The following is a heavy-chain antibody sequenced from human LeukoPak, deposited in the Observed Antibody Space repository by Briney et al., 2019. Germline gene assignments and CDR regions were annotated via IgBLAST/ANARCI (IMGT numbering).Heavy chain of an antibody. V-gene: IGHV3-48*01. CDR1: GFTFSDYW. Sequence: GGSLRLSCAASGFTFSDYWIHWVRHAPGKGLEWVSYISSSSSTIYYADSVKGRFTISRDNAKNSLYLQMNSLRAEDTAVYYCARDYDFWSGPHYYYGMDVWGQGTTVTVSS. CDR2: ISSSSSTI. CDR3: ARDYDFWSGPHYYYGMDV. D-gene: IGHD3-3*01. J-gene: IGHJ6*02.